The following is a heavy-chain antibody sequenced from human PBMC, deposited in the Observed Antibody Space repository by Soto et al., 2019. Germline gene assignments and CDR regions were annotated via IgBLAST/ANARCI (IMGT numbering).Heavy chain of an antibody. V-gene: IGHV3-33*01. J-gene: IGHJ3*02. CDR2: IWYDGSNK. D-gene: IGHD6-13*01. Sequence: GGSLRLSCAASGFTFSSYGMHWVRQAPGKGLEWVAVIWYDGSNKYYADSVKGRFTISRDNSKNTLYLQMNSLRAEDTAVYYCARDSSSWYIGAFDIWGQGTMVTVSS. CDR1: GFTFSSYG. CDR3: ARDSSSWYIGAFDI.